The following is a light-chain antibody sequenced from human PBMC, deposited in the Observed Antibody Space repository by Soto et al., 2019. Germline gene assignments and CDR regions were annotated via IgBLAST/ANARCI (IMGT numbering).Light chain of an antibody. V-gene: IGKV3-15*01. J-gene: IGKJ1*01. CDR2: GAS. CDR3: QQYNNWPPWT. CDR1: QSVSSN. Sequence: EIVLKQSPGTLSLSPGERAPLSGRASQSVSSNLAWYQQKPGQAPRLLIYGASTRATGIPARFSGSGSGTEFTLTISSLQSEDLAVYYCQQYNNWPPWTFGQGTKVDI.